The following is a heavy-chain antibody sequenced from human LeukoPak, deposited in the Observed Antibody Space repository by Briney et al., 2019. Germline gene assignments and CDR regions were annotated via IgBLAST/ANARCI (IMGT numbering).Heavy chain of an antibody. CDR1: GGTFNSSG. CDR2: IISFFGAA. Sequence: ASVKVSCKAPGGTFNSSGISWVRQAPGQGLEWMGGIISFFGAAHYIQKFQGRLTITADESTSTAYMELSSLTSEDTAVYYCTRDPSVDYDLLSHWFDPWGQGTLVTVSS. V-gene: IGHV1-69*13. D-gene: IGHD3-9*01. CDR3: TRDPSVDYDLLSHWFDP. J-gene: IGHJ5*02.